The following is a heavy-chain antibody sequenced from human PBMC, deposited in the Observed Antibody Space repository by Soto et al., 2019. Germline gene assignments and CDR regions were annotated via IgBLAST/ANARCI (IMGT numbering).Heavy chain of an antibody. CDR1: WFSLSTSGMC. CDR2: IDWDDEK. J-gene: IGHJ4*02. D-gene: IGHD3-22*01. Sequence: SGPTLVNPTQTLTLTCTFSWFSLSTSGMCVSWIRQPPGKALEWLALIDWDDEKYYSTSLKTRLTISKDTSKNQVVLTMTNMDPVDTATYYCARTTLTYYYGSSGYHFDFWGQGTLVTVSS. CDR3: ARTTLTYYYGSSGYHFDF. V-gene: IGHV2-70*01.